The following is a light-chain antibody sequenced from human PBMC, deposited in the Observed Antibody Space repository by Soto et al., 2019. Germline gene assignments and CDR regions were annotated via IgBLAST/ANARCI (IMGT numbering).Light chain of an antibody. V-gene: IGKV3-20*01. Sequence: EILLTQTPGTLSFYPGERATISCRASQIVSNREIAWYQQIPGQAPRLLIFGTSNRATGIPDRFSGSGSGTDFTLSISRLEPEDFAVYYCQQSGSSPPFIFGPGTKVDIK. J-gene: IGKJ3*01. CDR3: QQSGSSPPFI. CDR2: GTS. CDR1: QIVSNRE.